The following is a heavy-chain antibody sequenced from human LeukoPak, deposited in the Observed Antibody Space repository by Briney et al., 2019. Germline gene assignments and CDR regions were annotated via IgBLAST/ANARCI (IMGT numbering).Heavy chain of an antibody. V-gene: IGHV1-46*01. J-gene: IGHJ4*02. CDR1: GYTFTSYY. Sequence: ASVKVSCKASGYTFTSYYMHWVRQAPGQGLEWMGIINPSGGSTSYAQKFQGRVTMTRDTSISTAYMELSRLRSDDTAVYYCATSVVVPAAMVYWGQGTLVTVSS. CDR3: ATSVVVPAAMVY. CDR2: INPSGGST. D-gene: IGHD2-2*01.